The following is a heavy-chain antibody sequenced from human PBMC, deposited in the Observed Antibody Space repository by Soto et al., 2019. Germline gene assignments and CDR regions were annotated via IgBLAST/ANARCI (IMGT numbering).Heavy chain of an antibody. D-gene: IGHD3-22*01. CDR2: IDPSDSQT. V-gene: IGHV5-10-1*01. CDR1: GYSFAGYW. CDR3: ARQIYDSDTGPNFQYYFDS. J-gene: IGHJ4*02. Sequence: GESLKISCKGSGYSFAGYWIAWVRQKPGKGLEWMGRIDPSDSQTYYSPSFRGHVTISATKSITTVFLQWSSLRASDTAMYYCARQIYDSDTGPNFQYYFDSWGQGTPVTVSS.